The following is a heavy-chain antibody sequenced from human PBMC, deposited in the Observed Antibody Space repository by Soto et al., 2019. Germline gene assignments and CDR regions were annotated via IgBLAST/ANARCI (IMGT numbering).Heavy chain of an antibody. CDR3: ARVGYYILTGYPNWFDP. CDR2: IYYSGST. J-gene: IGHJ5*02. D-gene: IGHD3-9*01. V-gene: IGHV4-31*03. CDR1: GGSISSGGYY. Sequence: QVQLQESGPGLVKPSQTLSLTCTVSGGSISSGGYYWSWIRQHPGKGLEWIGYIYYSGSTYYNPSLKSRVTMSVDTSKNQFSLKLSSVTAADTAVYYCARVGYYILTGYPNWFDPWGQGTLVTVSS.